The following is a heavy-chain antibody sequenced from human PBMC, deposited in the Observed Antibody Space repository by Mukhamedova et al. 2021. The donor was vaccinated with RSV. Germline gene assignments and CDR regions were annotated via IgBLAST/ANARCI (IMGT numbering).Heavy chain of an antibody. D-gene: IGHD2-2*01. V-gene: IGHV3-74*01. J-gene: IGHJ4*02. Sequence: SYWMHWVRQAPGKGLVWVSRINSDGSSTSYADSVKGRFTISRDNAKNTLYLQMNSLRAEDTAVYYCARGALGVVVVDNWGQGTL. CDR1: SYW. CDR3: ARGALGVVVVDN. CDR2: INSDGSST.